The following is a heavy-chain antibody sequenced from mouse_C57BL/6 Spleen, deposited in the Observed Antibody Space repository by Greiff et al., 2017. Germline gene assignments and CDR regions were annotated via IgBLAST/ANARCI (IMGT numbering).Heavy chain of an antibody. CDR3: ARERITTVVERYFGV. Sequence: VQLQQSVAELVRPGASVKLSCTASGFNIQNTYMHWVKQRPEQGLEWIGRIDPANGNTKYAPKFQGKATITADTSTNTAYLQISRLTSEDTGIYYGARERITTVVERYFGVWGTGTTVTVSS. D-gene: IGHD1-1*01. J-gene: IGHJ1*03. CDR2: IDPANGNT. V-gene: IGHV14-3*01. CDR1: GFNIQNTY.